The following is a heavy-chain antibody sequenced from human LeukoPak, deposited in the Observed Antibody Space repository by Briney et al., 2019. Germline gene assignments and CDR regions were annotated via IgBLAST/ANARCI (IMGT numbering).Heavy chain of an antibody. D-gene: IGHD3-22*01. CDR3: ARGTTMTPGIDF. Sequence: GGSLSLSCAASGFTFNNYWMNWVRQAPGKDLEWVANINQDGSDKSYVDSVKGRFTISRDNAKNSVYLQMNSLRAEDTAVYYCARGTTMTPGIDFWGQGTLVTVSS. V-gene: IGHV3-7*03. CDR1: GFTFNNYW. J-gene: IGHJ4*02. CDR2: INQDGSDK.